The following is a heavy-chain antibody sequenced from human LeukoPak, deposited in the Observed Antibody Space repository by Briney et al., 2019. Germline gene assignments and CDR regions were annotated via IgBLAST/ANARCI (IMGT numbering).Heavy chain of an antibody. D-gene: IGHD4-11*01. CDR1: GFTFSSYG. CDR2: IRYDGSNK. V-gene: IGHV3-30*02. Sequence: QPGGSLRLSCAASGFTFSSYGMHWVRQAPGKGLEWVAFIRYDGSNKYYADSVKGRFTISRDNAKSSLSLQMNSLRAEDTAVYYCARGHSNYGDYFDYWGQGTLVTVSS. CDR3: ARGHSNYGDYFDY. J-gene: IGHJ4*02.